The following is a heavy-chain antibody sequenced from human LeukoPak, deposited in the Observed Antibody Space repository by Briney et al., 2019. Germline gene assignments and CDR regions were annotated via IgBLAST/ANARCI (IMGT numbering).Heavy chain of an antibody. CDR3: ARARELFYFDY. CDR1: GGSISSYY. J-gene: IGHJ4*02. CDR2: ICNSGST. Sequence: SETLSLTCTVSGGSISSYYWSWIRQPPEKGLEWIGYICNSGSTSYNPSLKSRVTISVDTSKNQFSLKLSSVTAADTAVYYCARARELFYFDYWGQGTLVTVSS. D-gene: IGHD3-10*01. V-gene: IGHV4-59*01.